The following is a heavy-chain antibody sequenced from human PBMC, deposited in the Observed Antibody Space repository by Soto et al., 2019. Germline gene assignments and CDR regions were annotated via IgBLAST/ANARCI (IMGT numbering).Heavy chain of an antibody. D-gene: IGHD1-20*01. Sequence: GVSLRLSCAPSGFTFIDYYMTWIRHAPGKGLEWLSYISSSGSTIYYADSVKGRFTISRDNAKNSLFLQMNSLRAEDTAVYYCARLVTATRNYYYGMDVWGQGTTVTVSS. CDR3: ARLVTATRNYYYGMDV. V-gene: IGHV3-11*01. CDR1: GFTFIDYY. CDR2: ISSSGSTI. J-gene: IGHJ6*02.